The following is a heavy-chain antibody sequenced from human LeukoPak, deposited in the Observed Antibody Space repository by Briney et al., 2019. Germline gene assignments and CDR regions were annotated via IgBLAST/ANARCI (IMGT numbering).Heavy chain of an antibody. CDR1: GFTFKNYA. CDR3: AKGERGYSYGYDY. V-gene: IGHV3-23*01. D-gene: IGHD5-18*01. CDR2: ITGSGDST. J-gene: IGHJ4*02. Sequence: GGSLRLSCAASGFTFKNYAVSWVRQAPGKGLEWVSAITGSGDSTYYADSVQGRFTISRDNSKNTLSLQLNSLRADDTAVYYCAKGERGYSYGYDYWGQGTLVTVSS.